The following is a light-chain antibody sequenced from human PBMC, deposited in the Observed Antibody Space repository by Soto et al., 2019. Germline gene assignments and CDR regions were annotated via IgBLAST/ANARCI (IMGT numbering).Light chain of an antibody. Sequence: DIQMTQSPSSLSASVGDRVTITCRASQNIDSYLNWYQQRPGKAPKLLIHDAASLQSGVPSRFSGSGSGTDLALTINSLQPEDFATIYCQQTYTTPWTFGQGTKVDIK. CDR3: QQTYTTPWT. CDR1: QNIDSY. CDR2: DAA. V-gene: IGKV1-39*01. J-gene: IGKJ1*01.